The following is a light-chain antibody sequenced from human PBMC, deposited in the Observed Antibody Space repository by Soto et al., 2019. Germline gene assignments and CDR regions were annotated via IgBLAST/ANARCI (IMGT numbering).Light chain of an antibody. CDR1: NSNIGSNT. V-gene: IGLV1-44*01. J-gene: IGLJ3*02. Sequence: QSVLTQAPSASGTPGQRVTISCSGSNSNIGSNTVSWYQQVPGTAPKVLFYNNDQRPSGVPDRLSGSKSGTSASLAIGGLQSEDEADYYCAAWDGSLNGWVFGGGTKLTVL. CDR3: AAWDGSLNGWV. CDR2: NND.